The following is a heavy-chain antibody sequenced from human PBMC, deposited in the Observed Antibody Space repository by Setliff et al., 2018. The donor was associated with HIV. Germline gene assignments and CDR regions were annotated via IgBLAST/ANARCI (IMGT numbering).Heavy chain of an antibody. CDR2: LSPQNGVA. D-gene: IGHD3-10*02. V-gene: IGHV1-2*06. J-gene: IGHJ3*02. Sequence: ASVKVSCKASGYTFTGYYMHWVRQAPGQGLEWIGRLSPQNGVAEYAPKFPGRVTMTLDTSISTAFLEIPRVTSDDAAVYYCARPRMFDSFDIWGQGTMVTVSS. CDR1: GYTFTGYY. CDR3: ARPRMFDSFDI.